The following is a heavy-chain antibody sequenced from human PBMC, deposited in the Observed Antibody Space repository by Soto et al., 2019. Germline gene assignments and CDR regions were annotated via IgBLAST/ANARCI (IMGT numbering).Heavy chain of an antibody. CDR1: GFIFSGSA. J-gene: IGHJ4*02. CDR2: IGRKANNYAT. Sequence: EVHLVQSGGGLVQPGGSLKLSCAASGFIFSGSAMHWVRQASGKGLEWVGRIGRKANNYATEYAASVEGRFTISRDESKTTTFLLMNSLKSEDTAVYFCVRQRLVVIPLDHWGQGTLVTVSS. D-gene: IGHD6-19*01. CDR3: VRQRLVVIPLDH. V-gene: IGHV3-73*02.